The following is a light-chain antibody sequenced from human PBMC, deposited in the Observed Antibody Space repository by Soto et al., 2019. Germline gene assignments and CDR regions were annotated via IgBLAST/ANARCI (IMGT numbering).Light chain of an antibody. CDR3: QHYNSYSEA. Sequence: DIQMTQAPSTLSGSVGDRVTITCRASQTISSWLAWYQHKPWKAPKLLIYKASTFKNGVPSRFSGSGSGTEFTLTISSLQPDDFATYYCQHYNSYSEAFGQGTPVDLK. V-gene: IGKV1-5*03. J-gene: IGKJ1*01. CDR1: QTISSW. CDR2: KAS.